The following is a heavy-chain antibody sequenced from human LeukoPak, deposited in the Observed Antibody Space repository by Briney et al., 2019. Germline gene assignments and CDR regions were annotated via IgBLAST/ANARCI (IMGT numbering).Heavy chain of an antibody. CDR2: VNGKRGDT. CDR1: GFSLTDHY. Sequence: GASVTVSCKASGFSLTDHYMHWLRQPSGKAREWMGWVNGKRGDTNYAQQFQDRVLMTRDTSINTIYMELTRLTTDDTATYYCARDFSWGPDCWGQGTLVTVSS. D-gene: IGHD7-27*01. CDR3: ARDFSWGPDC. V-gene: IGHV1-2*02. J-gene: IGHJ4*02.